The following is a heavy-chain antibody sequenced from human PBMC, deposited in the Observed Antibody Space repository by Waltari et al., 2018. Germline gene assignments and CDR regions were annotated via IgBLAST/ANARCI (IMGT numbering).Heavy chain of an antibody. D-gene: IGHD3-22*01. CDR1: GFTFSSYA. V-gene: IGHV3-23*04. CDR2: ISGSGGST. CDR3: AKDLRYYYDSSGYAFDI. J-gene: IGHJ3*02. Sequence: EVQLVESGGGLVQPGGSLRLSCAASGFTFSSYAMSWVRQAPGKGLEWVSAISGSGGSTYYADSVKGRFTISRDNSKNTLYLQMNSLRAEDTAVYYCAKDLRYYYDSSGYAFDIWGQGTMVIVSS.